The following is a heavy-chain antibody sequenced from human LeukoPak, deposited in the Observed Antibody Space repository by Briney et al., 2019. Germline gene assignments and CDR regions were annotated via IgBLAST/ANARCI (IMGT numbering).Heavy chain of an antibody. CDR3: ARYSSSSLGSGYYYYMDV. D-gene: IGHD6-6*01. J-gene: IGHJ6*03. CDR1: GGSISSYY. Sequence: SETLSLTCTVSGGSISSYYWSWIRQPAGKGLEWIGRIYSSGSTNYNPSLKSRVTISVDTSKNQFSLNLRSVTAADTAVYYCARYSSSSLGSGYYYYMDVWGKGTTVTVSS. CDR2: IYSSGST. V-gene: IGHV4-4*07.